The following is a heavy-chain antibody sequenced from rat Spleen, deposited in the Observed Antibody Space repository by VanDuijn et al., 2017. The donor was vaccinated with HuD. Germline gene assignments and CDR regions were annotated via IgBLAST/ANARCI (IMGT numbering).Heavy chain of an antibody. J-gene: IGHJ4*01. V-gene: IGHV5-19*01. CDR2: ISTGGGNT. D-gene: IGHD1-11*01. Sequence: EVQLVESGGGLVQPGRSLKLSCAASGFTFSNYGMHWIRQAPTKGLEWVASISTGGGNTYYRDSVKGRFTISRDNAKSTLYLQMDILRSEDTATYYCARHYGGYSEYVMDAWGQGASVTVSS. CDR3: ARHYGGYSEYVMDA. CDR1: GFTFSNYG.